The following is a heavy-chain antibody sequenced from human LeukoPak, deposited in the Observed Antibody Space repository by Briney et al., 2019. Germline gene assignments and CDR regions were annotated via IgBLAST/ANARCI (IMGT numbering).Heavy chain of an antibody. CDR2: ISSSGSTI. Sequence: GGSLRLSCAASGFTFSSYEMNWVRQAPGKGLEWVSYISSSGSTIYYADSVKGRFTISRDNAKNSLYLQMNSLRAEDTAVYYCARSAYYYDSSGLSWFDPWGQGTLVTVSS. CDR3: ARSAYYYDSSGLSWFDP. CDR1: GFTFSSYE. V-gene: IGHV3-48*03. J-gene: IGHJ5*02. D-gene: IGHD3-22*01.